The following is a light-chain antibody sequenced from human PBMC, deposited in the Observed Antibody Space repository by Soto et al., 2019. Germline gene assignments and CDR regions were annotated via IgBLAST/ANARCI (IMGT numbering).Light chain of an antibody. V-gene: IGKV2-28*01. J-gene: IGKJ4*01. CDR2: LGS. CDR3: MQALQTPLT. Sequence: EIVVTQSPLSLPVTPGEPASISCKSSQSLLHSNGYNYLDWYLQKPGQSPQLLIYLGSNRASGVPDRFSGSGSGTDFTLKISRVETEDFGIYYCMQALQTPLTFGGGTKVEIK. CDR1: QSLLHSNGYNY.